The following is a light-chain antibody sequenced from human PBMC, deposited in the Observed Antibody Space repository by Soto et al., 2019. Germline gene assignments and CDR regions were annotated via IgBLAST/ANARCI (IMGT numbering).Light chain of an antibody. Sequence: QAVLTQEPSLTVSPGGTVTLTCGSSTGAVTSAHYPYWFQQTPGQAPRTLIYDATNKNSWTPDRFSGSLLGGKAALTLSGAQPEDEAEYYCLLYYSGTRIFGGGTKLTVL. V-gene: IGLV7-46*01. J-gene: IGLJ2*01. CDR3: LLYYSGTRI. CDR2: DAT. CDR1: TGAVTSAHY.